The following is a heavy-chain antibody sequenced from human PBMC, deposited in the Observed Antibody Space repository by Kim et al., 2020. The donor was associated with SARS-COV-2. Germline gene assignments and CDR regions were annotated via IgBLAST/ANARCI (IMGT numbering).Heavy chain of an antibody. Sequence: SEALSLTCTVSGGSISSSSYYWGWIRQPPGKGLEWIGSIYYSGSTYYNPSLKSRVTISVDTSKNQFSLKLSSVTAADTAVYYCARPKVWSGFLPGWFDPWGQGTLVTVSS. D-gene: IGHD3-3*01. V-gene: IGHV4-39*01. CDR1: GGSISSSSYY. CDR3: ARPKVWSGFLPGWFDP. J-gene: IGHJ5*02. CDR2: IYYSGST.